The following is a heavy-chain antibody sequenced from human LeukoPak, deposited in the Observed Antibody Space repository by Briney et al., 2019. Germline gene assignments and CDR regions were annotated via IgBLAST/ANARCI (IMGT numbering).Heavy chain of an antibody. D-gene: IGHD3-22*01. V-gene: IGHV4-59*08. CDR2: IYSSGST. CDR3: ARHYYDRSGSYSFDY. J-gene: IGHJ4*02. Sequence: PSETLSLTCTVSGGSISRYYWSWIRQPPGKGLEWMGYIYSSGSTNYNPSLKSRVTISVDTSRNQFSLKLNSVTAADTAVYFCARHYYDRSGSYSFDYWGQGALVTVSS. CDR1: GGSISRYY.